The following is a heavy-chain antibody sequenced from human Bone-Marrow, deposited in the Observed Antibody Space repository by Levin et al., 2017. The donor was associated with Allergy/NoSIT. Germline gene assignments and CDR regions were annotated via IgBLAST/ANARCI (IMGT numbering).Heavy chain of an antibody. CDR2: ISHSGST. CDR1: GDSISSGGYS. D-gene: IGHD3-9*01. CDR3: ARTYYDVLTGYKAYYYMDV. J-gene: IGHJ6*03. Sequence: SETLSLTCAVSGDSISSGGYSWSWIRQPPGKGLQWIGYISHSGSTYYNPSLKSRVTISLDRSKNQFSLKLSSVTAADTAVYFCARTYYDVLTGYKAYYYMDVWGKGTTVTVSS. V-gene: IGHV4-30-2*01.